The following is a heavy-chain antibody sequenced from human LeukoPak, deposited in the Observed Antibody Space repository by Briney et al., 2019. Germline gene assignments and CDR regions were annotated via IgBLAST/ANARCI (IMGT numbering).Heavy chain of an antibody. CDR1: GYTFTSYG. CDR3: ARDGRGGYDSNTNDY. J-gene: IGHJ4*02. Sequence: GASVKVSCKASGYTFTSYGISWVRQAPGQGLEWMGWISAYNGNTNYAQKLQGRVTMTTDTSTSTAYMELRSLRSDDTAVYYCARDGRGGYDSNTNDYWGQGTLVTVSS. CDR2: ISAYNGNT. V-gene: IGHV1-18*01. D-gene: IGHD5-12*01.